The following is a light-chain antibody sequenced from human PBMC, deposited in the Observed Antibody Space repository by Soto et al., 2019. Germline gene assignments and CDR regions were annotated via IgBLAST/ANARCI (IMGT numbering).Light chain of an antibody. J-gene: IGLJ2*01. CDR3: SSYTSSSTFGVL. CDR1: SSDVGNYNR. CDR2: EVS. Sequence: QAVVTQPPSVSGSPGQSVTISCTGTSSDVGNYNRVSWYQQPPGTAPKLMIYEVSHRPSGVPNRFSGSKSGNTASLTISGLQAEDEADYYCSSYTSSSTFGVLFGGGTKLTVL. V-gene: IGLV2-18*02.